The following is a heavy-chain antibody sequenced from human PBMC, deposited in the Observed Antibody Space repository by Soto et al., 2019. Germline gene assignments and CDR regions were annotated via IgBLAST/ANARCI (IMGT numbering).Heavy chain of an antibody. CDR3: ARDSRDGYNLDY. D-gene: IGHD5-12*01. V-gene: IGHV4-61*01. CDR2: IYYSGST. CDR1: GGSVSSGSYY. J-gene: IGHJ4*02. Sequence: SETLSLTCTVSGGSVSSGSYYWSWIRQPPGKGLEWIGYIYYSGSTNYNPPLKSRVTISVDTSKNKFSPKLRSVTAPDTAVYYCARDSRDGYNLDYWGQGTLVTVSS.